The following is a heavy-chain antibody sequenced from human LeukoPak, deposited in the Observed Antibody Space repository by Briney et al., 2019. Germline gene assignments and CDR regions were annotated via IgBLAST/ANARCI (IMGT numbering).Heavy chain of an antibody. V-gene: IGHV4-59*01. CDR1: GGSISSYY. J-gene: IGHJ2*01. CDR2: IYYSGST. Sequence: SETLSLTCTVSGGSISSYYWSWIRQPPGKGLEWIGYIYYSGSTNYNPSLKSRVTISVDTSKNQFSPKLSSVTAADTAVYYCARGRKSSIAVAGRLWWYFDLWGRGTLVTVSS. D-gene: IGHD6-19*01. CDR3: ARGRKSSIAVAGRLWWYFDL.